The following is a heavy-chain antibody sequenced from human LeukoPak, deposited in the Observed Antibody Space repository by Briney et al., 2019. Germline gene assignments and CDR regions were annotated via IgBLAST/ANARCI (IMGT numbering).Heavy chain of an antibody. CDR1: GFTFSSYG. Sequence: GGSLRLSCAASGFTFSSYGMHWVRQAPGKGLEWVAFIRYDGSNKYYADSVKGRFTISRDNSKNTLYLQMNSLRAEDTAVYYCAKEKGSMSRYYFDYWGQGTLVTVSS. J-gene: IGHJ4*02. CDR2: IRYDGSNK. V-gene: IGHV3-30*02. D-gene: IGHD3-10*01. CDR3: AKEKGSMSRYYFDY.